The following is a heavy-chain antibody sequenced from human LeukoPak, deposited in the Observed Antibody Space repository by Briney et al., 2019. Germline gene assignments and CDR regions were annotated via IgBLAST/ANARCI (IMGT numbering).Heavy chain of an antibody. CDR1: GYTFTSYY. V-gene: IGHV1-18*04. J-gene: IGHJ4*02. D-gene: IGHD3-9*01. Sequence: ASVKVSCKASGYTFTSYYMHWVRQAPGQGLEWMGWISAYNGNTNYAQKLQGRVTMTTDTSTSTAYMELRSLRSDDTAVYYCARVRGYDILTGYYSFDYWGQGTLVTVSS. CDR2: ISAYNGNT. CDR3: ARVRGYDILTGYYSFDY.